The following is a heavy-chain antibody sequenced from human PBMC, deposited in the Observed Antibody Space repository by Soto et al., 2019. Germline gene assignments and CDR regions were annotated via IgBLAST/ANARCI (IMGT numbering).Heavy chain of an antibody. J-gene: IGHJ4*02. CDR3: AGQSTMVRGVADY. CDR2: ISSSSSYI. Sequence: EVQLVESGGGLVKPGGSLRLSCAASGFTFSSYSMNWVRQAPGKGLEWVSSISSSSSYIYYADSVKGRFTISRDNPKNSRYLQMNSLRAEDTVVYYCAGQSTMVRGVADYWGQGTLVTVSS. V-gene: IGHV3-21*01. CDR1: GFTFSSYS. D-gene: IGHD3-10*01.